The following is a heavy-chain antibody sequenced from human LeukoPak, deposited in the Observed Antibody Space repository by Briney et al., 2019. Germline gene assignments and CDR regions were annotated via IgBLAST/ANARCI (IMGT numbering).Heavy chain of an antibody. CDR1: GFTLSTYA. V-gene: IGHV3-30-3*01. Sequence: GGSLRPSCAASGFTLSTYAMHWVRHAPGKGLELCAVISYAGSNKYYADSVKGRFTISRDNSKNTLSLQMNSLRAEDTGVYYCARAVVDYDSSDAIDVWGQGTTVTVSS. CDR2: ISYAGSNK. D-gene: IGHD3-22*01. CDR3: ARAVVDYDSSDAIDV. J-gene: IGHJ6*02.